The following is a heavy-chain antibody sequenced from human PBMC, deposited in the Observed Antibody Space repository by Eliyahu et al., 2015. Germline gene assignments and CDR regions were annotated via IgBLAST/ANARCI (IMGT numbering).Heavy chain of an antibody. CDR3: LPFPGSVAGKST. Sequence: EVQLVESGGDLVQPGESLXLSCVASGFTFSNYAMNWVRQAPGKGLEWVSTISTSGGSTPYADSVKGRFTISRDNSKNTLYLQMNSLRAEDTAVYYCLPFPGSVAGKSTWGQGTLVTVSS. V-gene: IGHV3-23*04. CDR1: GFTFSNYA. J-gene: IGHJ4*02. D-gene: IGHD6-19*01. CDR2: ISTSGGST.